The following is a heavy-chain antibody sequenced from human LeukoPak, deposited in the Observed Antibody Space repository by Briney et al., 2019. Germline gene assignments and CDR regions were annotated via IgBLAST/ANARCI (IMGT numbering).Heavy chain of an antibody. V-gene: IGHV3-30-3*01. CDR1: GFTFSSYA. CDR2: ISYDGSNK. D-gene: IGHD2-15*01. Sequence: QTGGSLRLSCAASGFTFSSYAMHWVRQAPGKGLEWVAVISYDGSNKYYADSVKGRFTISRDNSKNTLYLQMNSLRAEDTAVYYCASLKDIVVVVAAAPYYYMDVWGKGTTVTVSS. CDR3: ASLKDIVVVVAAAPYYYMDV. J-gene: IGHJ6*03.